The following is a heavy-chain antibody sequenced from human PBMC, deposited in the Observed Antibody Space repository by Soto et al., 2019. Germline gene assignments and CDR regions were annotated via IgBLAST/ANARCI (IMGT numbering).Heavy chain of an antibody. CDR2: IYYSGST. CDR1: GGSISSYY. V-gene: IGHV4-59*01. CDR3: ARGSSGWSVYYYFDY. Sequence: NPAETPSLTCPVSGGSISSYYWSWIRQPPGKGLEWIGYIYYSGSTNYNPSLKSRVTISVDTSKNQFSLKLSSVTAADTAVYYCARGSSGWSVYYYFDYWGQGTLVTVSS. J-gene: IGHJ4*02. D-gene: IGHD6-19*01.